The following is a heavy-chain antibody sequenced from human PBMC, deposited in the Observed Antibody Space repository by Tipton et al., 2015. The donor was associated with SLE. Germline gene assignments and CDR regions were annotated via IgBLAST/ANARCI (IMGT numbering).Heavy chain of an antibody. V-gene: IGHV3-21*01. CDR3: ARAMYYRLPTYPEDAFDI. CDR1: GFTFSSYS. Sequence: SLRLSCAASGFTFSSYSMDWVRQAPGKELEWVSSISSSGTFIYYADSVKGRFTISRDNAKNSLYLRMNSLRAEDTAVYYCARAMYYRLPTYPEDAFDIWGQGTMVTVSS. J-gene: IGHJ3*02. D-gene: IGHD2-2*01. CDR2: ISSSGTFI.